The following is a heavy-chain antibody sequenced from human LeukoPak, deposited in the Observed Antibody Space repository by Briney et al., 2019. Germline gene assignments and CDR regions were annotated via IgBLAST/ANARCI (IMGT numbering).Heavy chain of an antibody. CDR1: GGSISSHY. CDR3: ASSSGYDSIVLDY. V-gene: IGHV4-59*08. J-gene: IGHJ4*02. CDR2: IYYSGST. Sequence: SETLSLTCTVSGGSISSHYWSWIRQPPGKGLEWIGYIYYSGSTNYNPSLKSRVTISVDTSKNQFSLKLSSVTAADTAVYYCASSSGYDSIVLDYWGQGTLVTVSS. D-gene: IGHD5-12*01.